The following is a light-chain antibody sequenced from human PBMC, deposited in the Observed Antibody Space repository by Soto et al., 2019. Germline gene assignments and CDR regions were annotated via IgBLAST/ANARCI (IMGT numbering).Light chain of an antibody. CDR3: ALWDDSLNGVV. CDR2: EVS. J-gene: IGLJ2*01. Sequence: QSALTQPASVSGSPGQSITISCSGTSSDVGSYDHVAWYQQFPGKTPKLTIYEVSNRPSGVPDRFSGSKSDTSASLAIYGLQSEDEADYYCALWDDSLNGVVFGGGTKLTVL. CDR1: SSDVGSYDH. V-gene: IGLV2-14*01.